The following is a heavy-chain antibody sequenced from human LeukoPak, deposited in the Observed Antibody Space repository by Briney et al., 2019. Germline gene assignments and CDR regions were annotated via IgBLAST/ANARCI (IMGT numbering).Heavy chain of an antibody. V-gene: IGHV3-23*01. CDR2: ISGSGGST. CDR3: AKDAVYCSSTSCLRNWFDP. Sequence: PGGSLRLSCGASGFTFSTYAMTWVRQAPGKGLEWVSTISGSGGSTYYADSVEGRFTISRDNSKNTLYLQMNSLRAEDTAVYYCAKDAVYCSSTSCLRNWFDPWGQGTLVTVSS. CDR1: GFTFSTYA. D-gene: IGHD2-2*01. J-gene: IGHJ5*02.